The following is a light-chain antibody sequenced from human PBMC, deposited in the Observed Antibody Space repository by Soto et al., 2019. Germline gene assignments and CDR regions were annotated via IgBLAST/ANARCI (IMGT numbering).Light chain of an antibody. CDR2: EVS. J-gene: IGLJ1*01. CDR3: SSYTSSSTLYV. Sequence: QSALTQPASVSGSPGQSNTISCTGTNSDVGGYNYVSWYQQHPGKAPKLIIYEVSNRPSGVSNRFSGSKSGNTASLTISGLQAEDESDYYCSSYTSSSTLYVFGTGTKLTVL. V-gene: IGLV2-14*01. CDR1: NSDVGGYNY.